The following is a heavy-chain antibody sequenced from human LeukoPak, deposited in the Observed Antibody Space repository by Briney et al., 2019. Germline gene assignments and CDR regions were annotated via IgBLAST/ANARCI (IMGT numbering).Heavy chain of an antibody. CDR3: AKKGVDWFGEYYIDY. D-gene: IGHD3-10*01. Sequence: GGSLRLSCAASGFTFSSYAMSWVRQAPGKGLEWVSAISGSGGSTHYADSVKGRFTISRDNSKNTLYLQMNSLRAEDTAVYYCAKKGVDWFGEYYIDYWGQGTLVTVSS. J-gene: IGHJ4*02. V-gene: IGHV3-23*01. CDR2: ISGSGGST. CDR1: GFTFSSYA.